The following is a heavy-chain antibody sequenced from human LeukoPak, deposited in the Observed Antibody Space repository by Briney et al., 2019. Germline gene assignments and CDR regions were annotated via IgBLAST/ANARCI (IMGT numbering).Heavy chain of an antibody. D-gene: IGHD6-19*01. V-gene: IGHV3-23*01. Sequence: GGFLRLSCAASGFTFSSYAMSWVRQAPGKGLEWVSGISGSGDSDSTYYADSVKGRFTISRDNSRNTLYLQMSSLRAEDTAVYYCAKADSSGWYESNWFDPWGQGTLVTVSS. CDR1: GFTFSSYA. J-gene: IGHJ5*02. CDR2: ISGSGDSDST. CDR3: AKADSSGWYESNWFDP.